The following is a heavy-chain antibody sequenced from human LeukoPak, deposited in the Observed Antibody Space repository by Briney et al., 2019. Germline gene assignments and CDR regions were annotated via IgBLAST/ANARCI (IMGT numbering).Heavy chain of an antibody. CDR1: GFSFGSYA. J-gene: IGHJ3*01. D-gene: IGHD2-21*01. V-gene: IGHV3-23*01. CDR3: AEGKVNHDGALDA. Sequence: PGGSLRLSCAASGFSFGSYAMSWVRQAAGKGLEWVSEICGSASGSGDCTHYADSVKGRFTISRDNSKKTLYLQMNSLRAEDTAVYYCAEGKVNHDGALDAWGQGTLVTVSS. CDR2: ICGSASGSGDCT.